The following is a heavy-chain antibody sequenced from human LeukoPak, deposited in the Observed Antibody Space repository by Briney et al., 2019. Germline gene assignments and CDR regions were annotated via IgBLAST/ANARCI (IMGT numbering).Heavy chain of an antibody. D-gene: IGHD3-10*01. J-gene: IGHJ6*02. CDR1: GYTFTSYD. V-gene: IGHV1-8*01. CDR3: ARERLLWFGELLYIPYYYYGMDV. CDR2: MNPNSGKT. Sequence: ASVKVSCTASGYTFTSYDINWVRQATGQGLEWMGWMNPNSGKTGYAQKFQGRVTMTRNTSISTAYMELSSLRSEDTAVYYCARERLLWFGELLYIPYYYYGMDVWGQGTTVTVSS.